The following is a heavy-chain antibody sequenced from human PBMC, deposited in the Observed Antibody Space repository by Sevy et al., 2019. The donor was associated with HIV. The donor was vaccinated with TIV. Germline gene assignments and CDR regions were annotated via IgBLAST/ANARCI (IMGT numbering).Heavy chain of an antibody. Sequence: GGSLRLSCAASGFSFRTYGMNWVRQAPGKGLEWVSYITSSSTYIFYADSVKGRFTISRDNAKNTLYLQMNRLRPEDTAVYFCAILGVDCVSTNCYGMRSLSFDFWGQGTLVTVSS. D-gene: IGHD2-2*01. CDR3: AILGVDCVSTNCYGMRSLSFDF. J-gene: IGHJ4*02. CDR2: ITSSSTYI. V-gene: IGHV3-21*05. CDR1: GFSFRTYG.